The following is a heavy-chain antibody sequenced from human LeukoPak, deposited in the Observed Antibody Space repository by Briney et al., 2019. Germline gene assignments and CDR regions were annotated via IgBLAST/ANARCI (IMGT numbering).Heavy chain of an antibody. D-gene: IGHD3-3*01. Sequence: AASVKVSCKASGYTFTSYGISWVRQAPGQGLEWMGWISAYNGNTNYAQKLQGRVTMTTDTSTSTAYMGLRSLRSDDTAVYYCARGYDFWTLGAFDIWGQGTMVTVSS. CDR3: ARGYDFWTLGAFDI. CDR2: ISAYNGNT. CDR1: GYTFTSYG. V-gene: IGHV1-18*01. J-gene: IGHJ3*02.